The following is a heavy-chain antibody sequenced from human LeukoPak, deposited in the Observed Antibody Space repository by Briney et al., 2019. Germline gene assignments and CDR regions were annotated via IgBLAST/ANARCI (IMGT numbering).Heavy chain of an antibody. CDR2: IIPIFGTA. Sequence: ASVKVSCKASGGTFSSYAISWVRQAPGQGLEWMGGIIPIFGTANYAQKFQGRVTITADESTSTAYMELSSLRSEDTAVYYCARAKDGYNPFDYWGQGTLVTVSS. D-gene: IGHD5-24*01. J-gene: IGHJ4*02. CDR1: GGTFSSYA. CDR3: ARAKDGYNPFDY. V-gene: IGHV1-69*13.